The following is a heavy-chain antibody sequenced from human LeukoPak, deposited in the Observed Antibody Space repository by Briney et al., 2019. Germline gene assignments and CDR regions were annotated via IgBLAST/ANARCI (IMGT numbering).Heavy chain of an antibody. D-gene: IGHD1-26*01. CDR1: GGSISSSSHY. V-gene: IGHV4-39*07. CDR2: FYSGGSS. CDR3: ARDSGAVEATGVGFDY. Sequence: SETLSLACSVSGGSISSSSHYWGWIRQPPGKGLEWIASFYSGGSSYFNPSLKSRVTISVDTSKNQFSLKLISVTAADTAVYYCARDSGAVEATGVGFDYWGQGTLVTVSS. J-gene: IGHJ4*02.